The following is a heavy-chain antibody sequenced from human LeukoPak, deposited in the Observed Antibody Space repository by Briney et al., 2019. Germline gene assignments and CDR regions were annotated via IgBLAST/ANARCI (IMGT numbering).Heavy chain of an antibody. D-gene: IGHD3-10*01. CDR1: GGSICSSSYY. CDR2: IYYSGST. V-gene: IGHV4-39*01. CDR3: ARLKFHCYGSVKDVDWFDP. J-gene: IGHJ5*02. Sequence: PSETLSLTCTLSGGSICSSSYYCGWIRQPPGKGLEWLGRIYYSGSTYYNPSLKSRVTISVDTSKNQFSLKLSSVTAAVTAVYYCARLKFHCYGSVKDVDWFDPWGQGTLVTVSS.